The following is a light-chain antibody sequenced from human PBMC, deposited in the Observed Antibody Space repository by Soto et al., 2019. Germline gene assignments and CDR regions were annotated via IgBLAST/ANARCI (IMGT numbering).Light chain of an antibody. V-gene: IGKV3-20*01. Sequence: EIVLTQSPDTLSLSPGERATLSCRASQSVSSSYLAWYQQKPGQAPRLLIYGASNRATGIPDRFSGSGSVTDFTLNISRLEPEDFAVYYCQQDDSSPWTFGQWTNVEIK. J-gene: IGKJ1*01. CDR2: GAS. CDR1: QSVSSSY. CDR3: QQDDSSPWT.